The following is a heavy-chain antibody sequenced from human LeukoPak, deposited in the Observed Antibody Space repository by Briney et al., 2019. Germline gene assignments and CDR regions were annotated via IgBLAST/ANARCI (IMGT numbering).Heavy chain of an antibody. D-gene: IGHD3-9*01. V-gene: IGHV3-21*01. Sequence: PGGSLRLSCAASGFTFSSYSMNWVRQAPGKGLEWVSSISSSSSYIYYADSVKGRFTISRDNAKNSLYLQMNSLRAEDTAVYYCTVPLYFAHAFDIWGQGTMVTVSS. J-gene: IGHJ3*02. CDR3: TVPLYFAHAFDI. CDR2: ISSSSSYI. CDR1: GFTFSSYS.